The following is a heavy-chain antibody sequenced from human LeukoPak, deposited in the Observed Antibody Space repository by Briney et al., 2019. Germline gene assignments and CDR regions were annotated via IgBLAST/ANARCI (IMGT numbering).Heavy chain of an antibody. CDR1: GFIFSSYA. J-gene: IGHJ4*02. CDR3: AKKGGQSSPGNYFDY. Sequence: PGGSLRLSCAASGFIFSSYAMSWVRQAPGRGLEWVSSIGPGGSDTYYADSVRGRFTVSRDNSKNTLFLQMNSLRAEDTAVYYCAKKGGQSSPGNYFDYWGQGTQVTVSS. D-gene: IGHD3-16*01. V-gene: IGHV3-23*01. CDR2: IGPGGSDT.